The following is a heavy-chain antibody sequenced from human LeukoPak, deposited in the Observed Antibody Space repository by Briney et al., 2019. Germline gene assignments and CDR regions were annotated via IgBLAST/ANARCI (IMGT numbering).Heavy chain of an antibody. CDR1: GGSIGSSGHY. CDR3: ARHNGQYSYYYGMDV. J-gene: IGHJ6*02. V-gene: IGHV4-39*01. CDR2: IYYGGST. Sequence: SETLSLTCTVSGGSIGSSGHYWGWIRPPPGKGLEWIGAIYYGGSTYYNPSLKSRVTTSVDTSKNQLSLKLRSVTAADTAVYYCARHNGQYSYYYGMDVWGQGTTVTVSS. D-gene: IGHD2-8*01.